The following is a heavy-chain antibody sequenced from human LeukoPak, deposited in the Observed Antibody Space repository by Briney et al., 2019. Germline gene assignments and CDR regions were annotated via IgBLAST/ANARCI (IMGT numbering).Heavy chain of an antibody. CDR2: LDSGGSA. CDR3: ATGRIQLWYAY. D-gene: IGHD5-18*01. J-gene: IGHJ4*01. V-gene: IGHV3-53*01. CDR1: GFTLSSNY. Sequence: GGSLRLSCAASGFTLSSNYMSWVRPAPGKGLEWVSLLDSGGSAFYADSMKGRFTISRDNSKNTLYLQMNSLRAEDTAVYYCATGRIQLWYAYWGHGTLVTVSS.